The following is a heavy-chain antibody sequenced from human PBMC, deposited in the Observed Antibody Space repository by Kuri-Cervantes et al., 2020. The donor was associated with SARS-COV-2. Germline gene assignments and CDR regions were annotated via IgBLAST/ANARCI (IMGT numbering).Heavy chain of an antibody. CDR1: GFTFDDYA. CDR3: ARESSIAAREWFYYYYGMDV. V-gene: IGHV3-9*01. Sequence: SLKISCAASGFTFDDYAMHWVRQAPGKGLEWVSGISWNSGSIGYVDSVKGRFTISRDNAKNSLYLQMNSLRDEDTAVYYCARESSIAAREWFYYYYGMDVWGQGTMVTVSS. CDR2: ISWNSGSI. J-gene: IGHJ6*02. D-gene: IGHD6-6*01.